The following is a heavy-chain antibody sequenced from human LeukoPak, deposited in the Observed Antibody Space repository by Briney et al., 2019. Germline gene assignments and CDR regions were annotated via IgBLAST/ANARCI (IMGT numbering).Heavy chain of an antibody. CDR3: ARDQEQQLKFDP. V-gene: IGHV1-18*01. Sequence: VKFSCKASGGTFSSYAISWVRQAPGQGLEWMGWISAYNGNTNYAQKLQGRVTMATDTSTSTAYMELRSLRSDDTAVYYCARDQEQQLKFDPWGQGTLVTVSS. D-gene: IGHD6-13*01. J-gene: IGHJ5*02. CDR2: ISAYNGNT. CDR1: GGTFSSYA.